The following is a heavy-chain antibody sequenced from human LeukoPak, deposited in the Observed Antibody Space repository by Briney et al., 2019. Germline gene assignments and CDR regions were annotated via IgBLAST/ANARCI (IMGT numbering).Heavy chain of an antibody. J-gene: IGHJ4*02. Sequence: GGSLRLSCAASGFTFSSYTMNWVRQAPGKGLDWVSTISSRGDETFYADSVKGRFTISRDNSKNTLYLQMNSLRAEDTAVYYCARGGSTVTTGFDYWGQGTLVTVSS. CDR2: ISSRGDET. CDR1: GFTFSSYT. CDR3: ARGGSTVTTGFDY. D-gene: IGHD4-17*01. V-gene: IGHV3-23*01.